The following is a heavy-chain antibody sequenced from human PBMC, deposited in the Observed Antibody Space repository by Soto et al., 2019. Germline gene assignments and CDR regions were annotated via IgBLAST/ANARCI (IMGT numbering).Heavy chain of an antibody. Sequence: VGSLRLSCTASGFTFSDYAMAWVRQAPGKGLEWVSTISGGSSVTYYGDSVKGRFTISRDNAKKTLFLQLNRLSAEDTATYYCAKVLSKNYYYPFDFWGQGTQVTVSS. CDR2: ISGGSSVT. V-gene: IGHV3-23*01. D-gene: IGHD3-10*01. CDR3: AKVLSKNYYYPFDF. J-gene: IGHJ4*02. CDR1: GFTFSDYA.